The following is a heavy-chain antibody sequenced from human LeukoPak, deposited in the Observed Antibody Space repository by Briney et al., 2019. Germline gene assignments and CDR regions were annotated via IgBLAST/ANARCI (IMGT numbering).Heavy chain of an antibody. CDR3: ARGDDILTGYYMVDY. J-gene: IGHJ4*02. CDR1: GFTFSSYS. V-gene: IGHV3-21*01. Sequence: GGSLRLSCAASGFTFSSYSMNWVRQAPGKGLEWVSSISSSSSYIYYADSVKGRFTTSRDNAKNSLYLQMNSLRAEDTAVYYCARGDDILTGYYMVDYWGQGTLVTVSS. CDR2: ISSSSSYI. D-gene: IGHD3-9*01.